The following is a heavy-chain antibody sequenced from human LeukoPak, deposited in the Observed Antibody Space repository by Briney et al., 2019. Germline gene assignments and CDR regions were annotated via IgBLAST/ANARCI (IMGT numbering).Heavy chain of an antibody. CDR3: TKVRSGSSNWALRVFDY. V-gene: IGHV3-23*01. D-gene: IGHD6-13*01. Sequence: GGSLRLSCAVSGFTFSSEAMGWVRQLPGGGLEWVSTISPAGGTTYYAESMKGRFTISRDNSKSTLYLQMNSLRVDDTAVYYCTKVRSGSSNWALRVFDYWGQGALVTVSS. CDR2: ISPAGGTT. CDR1: GFTFSSEA. J-gene: IGHJ4*02.